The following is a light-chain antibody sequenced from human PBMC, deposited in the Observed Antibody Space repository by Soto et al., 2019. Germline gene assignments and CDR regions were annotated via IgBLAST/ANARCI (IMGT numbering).Light chain of an antibody. CDR3: QQRSNSPPS. Sequence: EIVLTQSPGTLSLSPGERATLSFRTSQSVNNNYLAWYQQKPGQAPRLLIYGASSRDTGIPDRFSGGGSGTDFTLTISRLEPEDFAVYYCQQRSNSPPSFGQGTRLEIK. V-gene: IGKV3D-20*02. J-gene: IGKJ5*01. CDR2: GAS. CDR1: QSVNNNY.